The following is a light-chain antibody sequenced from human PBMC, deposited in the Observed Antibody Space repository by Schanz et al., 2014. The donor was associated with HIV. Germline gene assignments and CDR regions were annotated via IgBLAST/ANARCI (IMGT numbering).Light chain of an antibody. CDR2: AVN. J-gene: IGLJ2*01. CDR1: SSDIG. V-gene: IGLV2-8*01. CDR3: ASYGGSNNLL. Sequence: QSALTQPPSASGSPGQSVAISCPGASSDIGVSWNQQYPGNAPKLMIFAVNRRTSGVPDRFSGAKSGNTAFLLVSGLQDEDEADYYCASYGGSNNLLFGGGTKLTVL.